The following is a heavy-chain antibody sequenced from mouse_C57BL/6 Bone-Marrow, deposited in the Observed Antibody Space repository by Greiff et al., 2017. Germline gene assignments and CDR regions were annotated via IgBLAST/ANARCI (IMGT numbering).Heavy chain of an antibody. Sequence: QVQLQQSGPGLVQPSQSLSITCTVSGFSLTSSGVHWVRQSPGKGLEWLGVIWRGGSTDYNAAFISRLSISKDNSKSQVFFKMNSLQADDAALYYCARSGYGCFDYWGQGTTLTVSS. D-gene: IGHD1-1*01. CDR2: IWRGGST. J-gene: IGHJ2*01. V-gene: IGHV2-2*01. CDR3: ARSGYGCFDY. CDR1: GFSLTSSG.